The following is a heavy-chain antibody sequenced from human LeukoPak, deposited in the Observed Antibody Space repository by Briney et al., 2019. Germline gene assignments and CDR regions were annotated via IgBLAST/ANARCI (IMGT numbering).Heavy chain of an antibody. CDR3: ARNVWFGELFFDP. CDR1: GGSISSGSYY. D-gene: IGHD3-10*01. J-gene: IGHJ5*02. CDR2: IYYSGST. Sequence: SETLSLTCTVSGGSISSGSYYWSWIRQPPGKGLEWIGYIYYSGSTNYNPSLKSRVTISVDTSKNQFSLKLSSVTAADTAVYYCARNVWFGELFFDPWGQGTLVTVSS. V-gene: IGHV4-61*01.